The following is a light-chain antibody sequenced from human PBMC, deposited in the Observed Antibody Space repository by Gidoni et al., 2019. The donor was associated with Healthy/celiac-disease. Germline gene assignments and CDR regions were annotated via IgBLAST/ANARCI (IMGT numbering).Light chain of an antibody. CDR1: QSVLYSSNNKNY. J-gene: IGKJ4*01. Sequence: DIVMNQSSDPLAVPLGERATIHCKSSQSVLYSSNNKNYVAWYQQKPGQPPKLLYWASTRESGVPDRFSGSGSGTDFTLTISSLQAEDVAVYYCQQYYSTPPTFGGGTKVEIK. CDR2: WAS. CDR3: QQYYSTPPT. V-gene: IGKV4-1*01.